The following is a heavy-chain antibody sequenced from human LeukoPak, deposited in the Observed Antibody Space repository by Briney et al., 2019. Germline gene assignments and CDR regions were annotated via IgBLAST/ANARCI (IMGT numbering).Heavy chain of an antibody. CDR1: GYTLTELS. D-gene: IGHD5-12*01. Sequence: ASVKVSCKVSGYTLTELSMHWVRQAPGKGLEWMGGFDPEDGETIYAQKFQGRVTMTEDTSSDTAYMVLSSLRSEDAAVYYCATAVATNQDYFDYWGQGTLVTVSS. V-gene: IGHV1-24*01. CDR3: ATAVATNQDYFDY. J-gene: IGHJ4*02. CDR2: FDPEDGET.